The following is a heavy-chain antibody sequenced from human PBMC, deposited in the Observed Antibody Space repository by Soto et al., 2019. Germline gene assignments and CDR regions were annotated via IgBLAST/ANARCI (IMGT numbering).Heavy chain of an antibody. J-gene: IGHJ1*01. Sequence: QVQLVESGGGVVQPGRSLRVSCATSGFTFSTYVMHWVRQAPGKGLEWVAGISNDGNSQHYPDSVKGRFAISRDNSKNTVYLQMNSLRVEDTAVYYCAREDYSSGHAGTFQQWGQGTLVIVSA. V-gene: IGHV3-30*09. CDR1: GFTFSTYV. CDR2: ISNDGNSQ. CDR3: AREDYSSGHAGTFQQ. D-gene: IGHD3-22*01.